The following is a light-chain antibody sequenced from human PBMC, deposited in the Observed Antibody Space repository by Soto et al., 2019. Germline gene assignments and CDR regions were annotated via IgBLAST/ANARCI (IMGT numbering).Light chain of an antibody. CDR3: QQFNNYPLT. V-gene: IGKV3D-15*01. Sequence: EIFMTQSPATLSGSRVERGTLSFRASQSVSSYLAWYQQKPGQPPRLLIYGASIRATGIPDRFSGSGSETDFTLTISSLQPEDFATYYCQQFNNYPLTFGGGTKVDI. J-gene: IGKJ4*01. CDR2: GAS. CDR1: QSVSSY.